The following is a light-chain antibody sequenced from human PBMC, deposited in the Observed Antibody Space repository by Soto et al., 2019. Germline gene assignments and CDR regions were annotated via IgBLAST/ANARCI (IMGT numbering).Light chain of an antibody. J-gene: IGLJ1*01. V-gene: IGLV2-23*02. Sequence: QFALTQPAPVSGSPRQPITISCTGTKSDVGSYNLVSWFQQHPGKAPKLVIYEVTKRPSGVSDRFSGSKSGNTASLTISGLQAEDEADYYCFSYAGDSVYVFGTGTKVTVL. CDR2: EVT. CDR3: FSYAGDSVYV. CDR1: KSDVGSYNL.